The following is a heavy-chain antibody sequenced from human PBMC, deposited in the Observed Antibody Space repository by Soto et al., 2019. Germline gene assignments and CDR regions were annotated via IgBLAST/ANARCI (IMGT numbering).Heavy chain of an antibody. J-gene: IGHJ6*02. CDR3: ARPNSYYVSSGYRPGYYYYGMDA. Sequence: SGKVSCKASGGTFSSYTISWVRQAPGQGLEWMGRIIPILGIANYAQKFQGRVTITADKSTSTAYMELSSLRSEDTAVYYCARPNSYYVSSGYRPGYYYYGMDAWGQGTTVTVSS. CDR2: IIPILGIA. V-gene: IGHV1-69*02. D-gene: IGHD3-22*01. CDR1: GGTFSSYT.